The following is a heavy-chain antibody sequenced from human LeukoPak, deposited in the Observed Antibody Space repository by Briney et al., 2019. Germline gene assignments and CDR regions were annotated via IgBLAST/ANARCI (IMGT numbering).Heavy chain of an antibody. Sequence: GRSLRLSCAASGFTFSSYAMHWVRQAPGKGLEWVAVISYDGSNKYYADSVKGRFTISRDNSKNTLYLQMNSLRVEDTAVYFCAREGYLYGSGTYPDYWGQGTLVTVSS. J-gene: IGHJ4*02. D-gene: IGHD3-10*01. V-gene: IGHV3-30-3*01. CDR2: ISYDGSNK. CDR3: AREGYLYGSGTYPDY. CDR1: GFTFSSYA.